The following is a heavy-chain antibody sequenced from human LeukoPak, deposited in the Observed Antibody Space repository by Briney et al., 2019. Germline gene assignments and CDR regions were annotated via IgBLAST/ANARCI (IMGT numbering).Heavy chain of an antibody. J-gene: IGHJ4*02. Sequence: SETLSLTCTVSGGSISSSSYYWGWIRQPPGKGLGWIGSIYYSGSTYYNPSLKSRVTISVDTSKNQFSLKLSSVTAADTAVYYCARLSYTAMDYYWGQGTLVTVSS. CDR2: IYYSGST. V-gene: IGHV4-39*01. D-gene: IGHD5-18*01. CDR1: GGSISSSSYY. CDR3: ARLSYTAMDYY.